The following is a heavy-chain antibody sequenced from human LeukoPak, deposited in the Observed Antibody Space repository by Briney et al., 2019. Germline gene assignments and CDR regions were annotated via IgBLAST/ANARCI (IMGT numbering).Heavy chain of an antibody. CDR1: GFTFSSYE. J-gene: IGHJ4*02. CDR3: GSGVIFYDSSGRNY. V-gene: IGHV3-48*03. CDR2: ISRSGNTI. D-gene: IGHD3-22*01. Sequence: PGGALRLSCAASGFTFSSYEMNWVRQAPGKGLEWVSSISRSGNTIYFAAFVKGRFTVSRDSAKNSVYLQMNRLRAEHTAVYYCGSGVIFYDSSGRNYWGQGTLVTVSS.